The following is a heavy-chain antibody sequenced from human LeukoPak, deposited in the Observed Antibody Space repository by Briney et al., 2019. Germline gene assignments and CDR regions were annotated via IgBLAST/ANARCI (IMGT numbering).Heavy chain of an antibody. J-gene: IGHJ3*02. CDR1: GGILSTHS. Sequence: APMKVSCKPSGGILSTHSITWVRQAPGQGLQWMGMIVPLFFTTNYAEKFQERVSITADRSTNTVYMELASLKSEDTAIYYCATSGTSGTPDDAFDIWGRGTMVIVSS. D-gene: IGHD3-10*01. CDR2: IVPLFFTT. CDR3: ATSGTSGTPDDAFDI. V-gene: IGHV1-69*06.